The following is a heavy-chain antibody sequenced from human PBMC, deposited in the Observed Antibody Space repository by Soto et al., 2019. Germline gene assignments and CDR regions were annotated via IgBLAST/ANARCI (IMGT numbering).Heavy chain of an antibody. D-gene: IGHD2-21*02. CDR1: GFSLSTTGVG. Sequence: QITLKESGPTLVKPTQTLTLTCTFSGFSLSTTGVGVGWIRQPPGKALEWLALIYWDDDKRYNPSLNRRLTITKDTSKNQVVLAMTNMDPVDTATYYCVQSRCGGDCLQSYSSHSYYGLDVWGQGTTVTVSS. V-gene: IGHV2-5*02. CDR2: IYWDDDK. CDR3: VQSRCGGDCLQSYSSHSYYGLDV. J-gene: IGHJ6*02.